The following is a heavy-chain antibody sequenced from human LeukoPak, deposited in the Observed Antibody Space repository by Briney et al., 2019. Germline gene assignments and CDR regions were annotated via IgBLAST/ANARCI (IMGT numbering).Heavy chain of an antibody. Sequence: SQTLSLTCAISVDSVSTNSAAWNSVRQSPSVGLGWLGWTYYLSKWYNDFAVSVKSRITINPDTSKNQFSLHLNSVTPEDTAVYYCAREGGGYSSGWYDYWGQGTLVTVSS. CDR1: VDSVSTNSAA. V-gene: IGHV6-1*01. D-gene: IGHD6-19*01. CDR2: TYYLSKWYN. J-gene: IGHJ4*02. CDR3: AREGGGYSSGWYDY.